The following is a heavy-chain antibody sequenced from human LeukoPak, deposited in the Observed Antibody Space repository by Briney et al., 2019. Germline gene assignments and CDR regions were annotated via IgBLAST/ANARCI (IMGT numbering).Heavy chain of an antibody. V-gene: IGHV3-11*05. CDR3: AREESRDGYNHFDY. CDR1: GFTFSDYY. J-gene: IGHJ4*02. CDR2: ISSSSSYT. Sequence: GGSLRLSCAPSGFTFSDYYMSWIRQAPGKGLEGVSYISSSSSYTNYADSVKGRFTISRDNAKNSLYLQMNSLRAEDTAVYYCAREESRDGYNHFDYWGQGTLVTVSS. D-gene: IGHD5-24*01.